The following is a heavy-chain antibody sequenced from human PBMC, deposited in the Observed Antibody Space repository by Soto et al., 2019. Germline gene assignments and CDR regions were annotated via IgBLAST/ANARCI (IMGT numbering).Heavy chain of an antibody. V-gene: IGHV3-30*18. CDR2: ISYDGSNK. J-gene: IGHJ3*02. D-gene: IGHD6-19*01. CDR3: AKDRIYIVVAGTGDHDVHDI. Sequence: PGGSLRLSCAASGFTFSSYGMHWVRQAPGKGLEWVAVISYDGSNKYYADSVKGRFTISRDNSKNTLYLQMNSLRAEDTAVYYCAKDRIYIVVAGTGDHDVHDIWGQG. CDR1: GFTFSSYG.